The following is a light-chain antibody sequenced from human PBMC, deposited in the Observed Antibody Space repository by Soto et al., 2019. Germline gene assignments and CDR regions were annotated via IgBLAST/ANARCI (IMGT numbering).Light chain of an antibody. J-gene: IGKJ2*01. CDR1: PSVASD. Sequence: EIVMTQSPASLSVSPGDGATLSCRAIPSVASDVAWYQQKPGQGPRLLIHGASTRAVGVPARFSGSGSGTDFTLTISSLQSEDFAVYYCQQYHNWPPQYSFGQGTKLQIK. V-gene: IGKV3-15*01. CDR3: QQYHNWPPQYS. CDR2: GAS.